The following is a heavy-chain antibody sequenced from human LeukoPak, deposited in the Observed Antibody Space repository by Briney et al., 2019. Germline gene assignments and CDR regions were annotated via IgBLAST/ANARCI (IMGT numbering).Heavy chain of an antibody. V-gene: IGHV3-9*01. Sequence: PGGSLRLSCAASGFPFDDYAMHWVRQAPGKGLEWVSGISWNSGSIGYADSVKGRFTISRDNAKNSLYLQMNSLRAEDTALYYCAKDPSGHYDSDAFDIWGQGTMVTVSS. CDR1: GFPFDDYA. CDR3: AKDPSGHYDSDAFDI. J-gene: IGHJ3*02. D-gene: IGHD3-22*01. CDR2: ISWNSGSI.